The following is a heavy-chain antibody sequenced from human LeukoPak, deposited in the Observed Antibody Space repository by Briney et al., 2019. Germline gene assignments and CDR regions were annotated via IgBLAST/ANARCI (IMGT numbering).Heavy chain of an antibody. Sequence: GASVKVSCKASGYTFTGYYIHWVRQAPGKGLEWMGGFDPEHGKTIYAQKFQGRVTMTEDTSTDTAYMELSSLRSEDTAVYYCATDLPRYYDSTSMLSSYWGQGTLVTVSS. J-gene: IGHJ4*02. CDR2: FDPEHGKT. CDR1: GYTFTGYY. V-gene: IGHV1-24*01. D-gene: IGHD3-22*01. CDR3: ATDLPRYYDSTSMLSSY.